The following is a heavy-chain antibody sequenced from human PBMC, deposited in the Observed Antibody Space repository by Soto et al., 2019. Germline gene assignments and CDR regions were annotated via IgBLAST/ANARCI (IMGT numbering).Heavy chain of an antibody. Sequence: SETLSLTCTVSGASISYGGFSFIWIRQSPGKGLEWIGYISHLENTYFHPSFKSRLTMSIDRSRNQFSLNLSSVTAADRAVYYCVRGGGYDPFDYWGQGVLVTVSS. V-gene: IGHV4-30-2*06. CDR1: GASISYGGFS. CDR2: ISHLENT. CDR3: VRGGGYDPFDY. J-gene: IGHJ4*02. D-gene: IGHD5-12*01.